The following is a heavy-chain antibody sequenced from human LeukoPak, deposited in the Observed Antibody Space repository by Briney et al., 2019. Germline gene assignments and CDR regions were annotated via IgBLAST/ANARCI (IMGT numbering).Heavy chain of an antibody. CDR2: IYYSGDT. V-gene: IGHV4-30-4*01. J-gene: IGHJ4*02. Sequence: SQTLSLTCSVSGGSIISGDFFWTWIRQAPGKGLEWIGNIYYSGDTYYSPSFKSRTVISIDTSKNQFSLELRSVTAADTAVYYCAREGPDILTGYSSDWGQGTLVTVSS. CDR1: GGSIISGDFF. CDR3: AREGPDILTGYSSD. D-gene: IGHD3-9*01.